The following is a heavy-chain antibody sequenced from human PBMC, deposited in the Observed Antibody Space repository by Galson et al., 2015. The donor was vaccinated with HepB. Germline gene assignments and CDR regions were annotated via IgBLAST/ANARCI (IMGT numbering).Heavy chain of an antibody. CDR1: GFTFSDYN. V-gene: IGHV3-21*01. J-gene: IGHJ6*02. CDR3: AREVKSMILGNRDYSHYAMDV. Sequence: SLRLSCAASGFTFSDYNMNWVRLAPGKGLEWVSFISSSSYYIYYADSVQGRFTISRDNAKNSLYLHMNSLRAEDTAVYYCAREVKSMILGNRDYSHYAMDVWGPGTTVTVSS. CDR2: ISSSSYYI. D-gene: IGHD3-22*01.